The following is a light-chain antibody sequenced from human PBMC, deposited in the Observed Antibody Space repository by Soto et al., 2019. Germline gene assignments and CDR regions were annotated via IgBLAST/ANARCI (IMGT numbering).Light chain of an antibody. CDR3: QSYDSTTRV. Sequence: NFMLTQPHSVSASPGKTVTISCTRSSGSIASNYVQWYQQRPGSSPTTVIYEDDQRPSGVPDRFSGSIDSSSNSASLTISGLKTEDEADYYCQSYDSTTRVFGGGTKLTVL. V-gene: IGLV6-57*01. CDR1: SGSIASNY. CDR2: EDD. J-gene: IGLJ3*02.